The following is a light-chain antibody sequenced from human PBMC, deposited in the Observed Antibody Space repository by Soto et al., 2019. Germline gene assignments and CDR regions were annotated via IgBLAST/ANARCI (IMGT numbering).Light chain of an antibody. CDR2: LNRDGSH. CDR3: QTWDTVVV. CDR1: SRHSDYG. Sequence: QSVLTQSPSASASLGASVKLTCTLSSRHSDYGIAWHQQQPDKGPRYLMKLNRDGSHNKGDGIPDRFSGSSSGAERYLIISSLQSDDEADYYRQTWDTVVVFGGGTKLTVL. J-gene: IGLJ2*01. V-gene: IGLV4-69*01.